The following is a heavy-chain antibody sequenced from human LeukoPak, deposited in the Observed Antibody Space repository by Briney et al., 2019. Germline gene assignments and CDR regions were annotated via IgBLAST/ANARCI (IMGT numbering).Heavy chain of an antibody. D-gene: IGHD5-12*01. CDR2: INPNSGGT. V-gene: IGHV1-2*06. Sequence: GASVKVPCKASGYTFTGYYMHWVRQAPGQGLEWMGRINPNSGGTNYAQKFQGRVTMTRDTSISTAYMELSRLRSDDTAVYYCARENGGYSGYDNRFDYWGQGTLVTVSS. J-gene: IGHJ4*02. CDR1: GYTFTGYY. CDR3: ARENGGYSGYDNRFDY.